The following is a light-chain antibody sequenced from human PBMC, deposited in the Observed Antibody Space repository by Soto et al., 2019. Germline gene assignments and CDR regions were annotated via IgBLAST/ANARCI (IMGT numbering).Light chain of an antibody. CDR1: QSVTNNY. Sequence: ESVLTQSPGTLSLSPGERATLSCRATQSVTNNYFAWYQQKPGQSPRLLIYGVSSRATDIPDRFSGSGSGTDFTLTISRLEPEDFVMYYCQQYGRSSLTFGPGTKVDIK. J-gene: IGKJ3*01. CDR3: QQYGRSSLT. V-gene: IGKV3-20*01. CDR2: GVS.